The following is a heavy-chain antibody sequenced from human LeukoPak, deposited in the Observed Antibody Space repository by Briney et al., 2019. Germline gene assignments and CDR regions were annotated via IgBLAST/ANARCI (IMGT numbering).Heavy chain of an antibody. V-gene: IGHV3-23*01. Sequence: GGSLRLSCAASGFTFSSYTMSWVRQAPGEGLEWVSTITTSDGNTYYADSVKGRFTVSRDNSKNTLFLQMNSLRAEDTAVYYCAKDGGLWVSAHWGDSWGRGTLVTVSS. J-gene: IGHJ4*02. CDR3: AKDGGLWVSAHWGDS. CDR1: GFTFSSYT. CDR2: ITTSDGNT. D-gene: IGHD7-27*01.